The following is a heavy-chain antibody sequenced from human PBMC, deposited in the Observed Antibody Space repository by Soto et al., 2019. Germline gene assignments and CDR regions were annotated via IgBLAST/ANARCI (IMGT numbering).Heavy chain of an antibody. CDR3: ARGDYDLRWAPGFDY. V-gene: IGHV1-18*01. D-gene: IGHD3-22*01. J-gene: IGHJ4*02. Sequence: QVQLVQSGAEVKKPGASGKVSCKASGYTFTSYGISWVRQAPGQGLEGMGWISAYNGNTNYAQKLQGRVTRTTDTSTSTAYMELRSLRSDDTAVYYCARGDYDLRWAPGFDYWGQGTLVTVSS. CDR2: ISAYNGNT. CDR1: GYTFTSYG.